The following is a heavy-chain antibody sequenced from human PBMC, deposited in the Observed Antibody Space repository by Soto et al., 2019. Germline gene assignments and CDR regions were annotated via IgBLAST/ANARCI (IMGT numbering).Heavy chain of an antibody. CDR3: AKFEGHPLEYWYLEF. CDR2: IHGGGGAT. D-gene: IGHD1-1*01. V-gene: IGHV3-23*01. Sequence: EVQLLESGGGLVQPGGSLRLSCAASGFTFSAYAMGWVRQAPGKGLEWVSTIHGGGGATHYADSVKGRFTISRVDSKNTPYAQMNSLRAEDTAVYYCAKFEGHPLEYWYLEFWGRGTLVTVSS. J-gene: IGHJ2*01. CDR1: GFTFSAYA.